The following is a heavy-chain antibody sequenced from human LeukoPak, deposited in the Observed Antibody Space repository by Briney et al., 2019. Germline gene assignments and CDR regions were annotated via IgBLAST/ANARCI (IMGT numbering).Heavy chain of an antibody. J-gene: IGHJ6*03. CDR1: GYTFTSYG. Sequence: GASVKVSCKASGYTFTSYGISWVRQAPGQGLEWMGWISAYNGNTNYAQKFQGRVTMTRDTSISTAYMELSRLRSDDTAVYYCARALNDFWSGYDYYYYYMDVWGKGTTVTVSS. D-gene: IGHD3-3*01. CDR2: ISAYNGNT. CDR3: ARALNDFWSGYDYYYYYMDV. V-gene: IGHV1-18*01.